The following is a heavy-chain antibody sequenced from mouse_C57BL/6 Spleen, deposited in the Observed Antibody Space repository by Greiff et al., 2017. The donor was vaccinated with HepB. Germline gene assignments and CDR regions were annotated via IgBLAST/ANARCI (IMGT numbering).Heavy chain of an antibody. CDR1: GFTFSSYA. Sequence: DVQLVESGEGLVKPGGSLKLSCAASGFTFSSYAMSWVRQTPEKRLEWVAYISSGGDYIYYADTVKGRFTISRDNARNTLYLQMSSLKSEDTAMYYCTRDLGGYVDGYFDYWGQGTTLTVSS. V-gene: IGHV5-9-1*02. CDR3: TRDLGGYVDGYFDY. CDR2: ISSGGDYI. D-gene: IGHD2-2*01. J-gene: IGHJ2*01.